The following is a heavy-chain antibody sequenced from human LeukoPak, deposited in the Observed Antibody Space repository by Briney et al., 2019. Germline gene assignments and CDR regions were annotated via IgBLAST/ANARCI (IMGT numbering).Heavy chain of an antibody. D-gene: IGHD2-21*02. Sequence: GGSLRLSCAASGFTFSSYGIHWVRQAPGKGLEWVTFIGYDGRNKYYADSVKGRFTISRDTSKNTLFLQMDSLRAEDTAVYYCATLGVTASFDSWGQGTLVTVSS. J-gene: IGHJ4*02. CDR2: IGYDGRNK. CDR1: GFTFSSYG. CDR3: ATLGVTASFDS. V-gene: IGHV3-30*02.